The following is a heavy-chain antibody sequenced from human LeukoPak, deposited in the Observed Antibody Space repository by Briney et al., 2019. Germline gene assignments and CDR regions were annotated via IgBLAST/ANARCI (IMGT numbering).Heavy chain of an antibody. CDR2: IQKDGYEK. CDR3: ARVHFYSGRLLDF. Sequence: PGGSLRLSCAASGFTFSSHWMSWVRQAPGKGLEWVGDIQKDGYEKYYVDSVKGRFTIPRDNANNLLFLQMNDLRVEDTAVYYCARVHFYSGRLLDFWGQGTLVTVSS. D-gene: IGHD3-10*01. V-gene: IGHV3-7*03. J-gene: IGHJ4*02. CDR1: GFTFSSHW.